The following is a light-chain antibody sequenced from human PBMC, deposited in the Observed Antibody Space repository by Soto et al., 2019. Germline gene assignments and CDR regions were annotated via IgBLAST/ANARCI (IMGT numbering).Light chain of an antibody. CDR3: QQSYTTPRT. CDR2: AAS. V-gene: IGKV1-9*01. J-gene: IGKJ1*01. Sequence: IQLTQSPSSLSASVGDRVTITCRASQGISSYLAWYQQKPGKAPKLLIYAASTLQSGVPSRFSGSGSGTDFTLTISSLQPEDFATYYCQQSYTTPRTFGQGTKVEIQ. CDR1: QGISSY.